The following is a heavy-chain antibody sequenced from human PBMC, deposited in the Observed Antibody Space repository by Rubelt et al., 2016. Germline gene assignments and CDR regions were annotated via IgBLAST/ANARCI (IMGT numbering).Heavy chain of an antibody. Sequence: EVQLVESGGGLVQPGGSLRLSCAASGFTFSSYAMSWVRQAPGKGLEWVSAISGSGGGTYYADSVKGRCTISSDNYKNTLYLQINSLRAEETSVYYCAKDTQSSWRVNWFDPWGQGTLVTVSS. J-gene: IGHJ5*02. D-gene: IGHD6-13*01. CDR3: AKDTQSSWRVNWFDP. V-gene: IGHV3-23*04. CDR1: GFTFSSYA. CDR2: ISGSGGGT.